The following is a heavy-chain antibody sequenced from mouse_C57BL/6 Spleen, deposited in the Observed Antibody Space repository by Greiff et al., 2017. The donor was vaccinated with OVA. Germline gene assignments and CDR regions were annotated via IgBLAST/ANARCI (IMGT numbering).Heavy chain of an antibody. CDR2: LDPSDSDT. J-gene: IGHJ3*01. Sequence: VQLQQPGAELVRPGSSVTLSCKASGYNFTSSWTHWVKQRPIQGLEWIGTLDPSDSDTHYNQKCKDKAPLTVDKSSSTAYRQLSSLTSEDSAVYYCARDWDVWGFAYWGQGTLVTVSA. V-gene: IGHV1-52*01. CDR3: ARDWDVWGFAY. D-gene: IGHD4-1*01. CDR1: GYNFTSSW.